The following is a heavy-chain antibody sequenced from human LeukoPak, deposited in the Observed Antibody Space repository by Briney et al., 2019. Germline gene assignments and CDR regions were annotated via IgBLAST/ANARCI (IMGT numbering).Heavy chain of an antibody. CDR3: AEDSTVENAFDI. J-gene: IGHJ3*02. Sequence: GGSLRLSCAASGFTFSSYAMSWVRQAPGKGLEWVSAISGSGGSTYYADSVKGRFTISRDNSKNTLYLQMNSLRAEDTAVYYCAEDSTVENAFDIWGQGTMVTVSS. CDR2: ISGSGGST. D-gene: IGHD4-23*01. V-gene: IGHV3-23*01. CDR1: GFTFSSYA.